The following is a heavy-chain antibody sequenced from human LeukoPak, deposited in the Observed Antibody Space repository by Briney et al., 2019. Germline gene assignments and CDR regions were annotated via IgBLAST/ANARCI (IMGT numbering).Heavy chain of an antibody. V-gene: IGHV4-39*07. J-gene: IGHJ2*01. CDR1: GGSLNSGSRY. CDR2: VYYSGST. D-gene: IGHD6-13*01. CDR3: ARDPHDFISAEGRGWYFDS. Sequence: PSETLSLTCTLSGGSLNSGSRYWAWIRQPPGKGLEWIGDVYYSGSTYYNPSLGRRVAISVDPSQDRFFLRLTSVTAADTAVYYCARDPHDFISAEGRGWYFDSWGRGILVSVSS.